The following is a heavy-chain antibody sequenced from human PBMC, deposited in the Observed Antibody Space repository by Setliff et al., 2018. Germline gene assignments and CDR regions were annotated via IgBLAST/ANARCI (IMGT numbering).Heavy chain of an antibody. CDR2: IYYSGST. CDR3: ARDRVTTLENYYYYYGMDV. Sequence: SETLSLPCTVSGGSISSSSYYWGWIRQPPGKGLEWIGSIYYSGSTYYNPSLKSRVTISVDTSKNQFSLKLSSVTAADTAVYYCARDRVTTLENYYYYYGMDVCGQGTTVTVSS. J-gene: IGHJ6*02. V-gene: IGHV4-39*07. D-gene: IGHD4-17*01. CDR1: GGSISSSSYY.